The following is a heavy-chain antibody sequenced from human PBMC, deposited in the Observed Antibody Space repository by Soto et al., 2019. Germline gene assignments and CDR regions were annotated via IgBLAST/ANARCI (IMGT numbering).Heavy chain of an antibody. CDR1: GYTFTTCG. CDR3: ARVLYYDSSGFDY. CDR2: ISPYNGNT. V-gene: IGHV1-18*04. J-gene: IGHJ4*02. Sequence: ASVKVSCKASGYTFTTCGISWVRQAPGQGLEWMGWISPYNGNTNYAQKLQGRVTMTTDTSTSTAYMELRSLRSDDTAIYYCARVLYYDSSGFDYWGQGTLVTVSS. D-gene: IGHD3-22*01.